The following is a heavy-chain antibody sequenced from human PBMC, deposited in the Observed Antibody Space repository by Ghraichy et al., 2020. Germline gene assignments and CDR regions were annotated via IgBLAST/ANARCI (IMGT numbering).Heavy chain of an antibody. Sequence: GGSLRLSCAASGFTFSSYAMTWVRQAPGKGLEWVSAISGSGVSTYYADSVKGRFTISRDNSKNTLYLQMNSLRVEDTAVYFCAKDRPTVTTPNPWYFDLWGRGTLVTVSS. CDR2: ISGSGVST. D-gene: IGHD4-17*01. CDR3: AKDRPTVTTPNPWYFDL. J-gene: IGHJ2*01. V-gene: IGHV3-23*01. CDR1: GFTFSSYA.